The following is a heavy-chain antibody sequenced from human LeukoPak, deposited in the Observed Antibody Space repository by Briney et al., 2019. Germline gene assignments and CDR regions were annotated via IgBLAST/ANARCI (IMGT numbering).Heavy chain of an antibody. Sequence: GGSLRLSCVASGFTFSSYAMHWVRQAPGKGLEWVAVISYDGSNEYYADSVKGRFTISRDNSKNTLYLQMNSLRAEDTAVYYCARDANALCSSTTCSRYYYFDYWGQGTLVTVSS. V-gene: IGHV3-30-3*01. CDR2: ISYDGSNE. CDR3: ARDANALCSSTTCSRYYYFDY. CDR1: GFTFSSYA. J-gene: IGHJ4*02. D-gene: IGHD2-2*01.